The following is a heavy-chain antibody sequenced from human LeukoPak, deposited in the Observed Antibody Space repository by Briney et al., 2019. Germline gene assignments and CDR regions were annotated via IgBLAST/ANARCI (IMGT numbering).Heavy chain of an antibody. D-gene: IGHD6-13*01. V-gene: IGHV3-23*01. CDR3: AKSSQSSLSQLRWFDP. J-gene: IGHJ5*02. CDR1: GFTFSSYA. Sequence: GGSLRLSCAASGFTFSSYAMSWVRQAPGKGLEWVSAISGSGGSTYYADSVKGRFTISRDNSKNTLYLQMNSLRAEDTAVYYCAKSSQSSLSQLRWFDPWGQGTLVTVSS. CDR2: ISGSGGST.